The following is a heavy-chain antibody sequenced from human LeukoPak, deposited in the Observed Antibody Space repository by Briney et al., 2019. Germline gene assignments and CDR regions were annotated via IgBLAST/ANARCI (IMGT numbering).Heavy chain of an antibody. D-gene: IGHD6-13*01. Sequence: PGGSLRLSCAASGFTFSSYAMSWVRQAPGKGLEWVSAISGSGGSTYYADSVKGRFTISRDNSKNTLYLQMNSLRAGDTAVYYCAKVKTSIAAADPDYWGQGTLVTVSS. J-gene: IGHJ4*02. CDR2: ISGSGGST. CDR1: GFTFSSYA. CDR3: AKVKTSIAAADPDY. V-gene: IGHV3-23*01.